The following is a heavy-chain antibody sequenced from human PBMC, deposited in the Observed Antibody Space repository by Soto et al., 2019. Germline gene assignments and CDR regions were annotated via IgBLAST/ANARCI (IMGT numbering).Heavy chain of an antibody. CDR2: INPGNGDT. J-gene: IGHJ4*02. D-gene: IGHD1-26*01. CDR1: GYTFTRYP. CDR3: ASRPVMWEGPFDY. Sequence: QVRLVQSGAEVKRPGASVKVSCKASGYTFTRYPIHWVRQAPGQRLEWMGWINPGNGDTTYSQKFQGRVTITRDTSATTAYMELISLRSEDTAVYYCASRPVMWEGPFDYWGQGTLVTVSS. V-gene: IGHV1-3*01.